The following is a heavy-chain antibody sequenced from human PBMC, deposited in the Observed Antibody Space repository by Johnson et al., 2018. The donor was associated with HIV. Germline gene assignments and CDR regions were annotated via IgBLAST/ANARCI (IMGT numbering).Heavy chain of an antibody. CDR2: INWNGGTT. Sequence: EVQLVESGGGVVRPGGSLRLSCAASGFIFDDYGMSWVRQAPGKGLEWVSGINWNGGTTFYADALKGRFTISRDNSKNTLYLQMNSLRAEDTAVYYCATRDPTYRPGAFDLWGQGTMVTVSS. V-gene: IGHV3-20*04. J-gene: IGHJ3*01. CDR3: ATRDPTYRPGAFDL. CDR1: GFIFDDYG. D-gene: IGHD1-14*01.